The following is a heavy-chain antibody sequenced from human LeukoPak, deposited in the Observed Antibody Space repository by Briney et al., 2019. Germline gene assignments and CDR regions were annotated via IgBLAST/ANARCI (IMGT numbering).Heavy chain of an antibody. CDR1: GFTFSGYA. V-gene: IGHV3-23*05. J-gene: IGHJ4*02. CDR3: AKIDWSSGF. CDR2: IFGSGSNT. Sequence: GGSLRLSCAASGFTFSGYAMSWVRQAPGKGLEWVSTIFGSGSNTYYADSVKGRFIISRDNSKNTLYLQMDSLRAEDTAVYFCAKIDWSSGFWGQGTLVAVSS. D-gene: IGHD3-9*01.